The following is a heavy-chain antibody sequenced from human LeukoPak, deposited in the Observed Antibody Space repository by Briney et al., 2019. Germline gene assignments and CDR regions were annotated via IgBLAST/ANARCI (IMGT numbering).Heavy chain of an antibody. Sequence: GGSLRLSYVASAFTFSSYGMHWVRQPPGKGLEWVAVISSDGRNKNYVDSVKGRFTISRDNSKNTLSLQMNNLRIEDTAVYYCARAQQRRFDHCGQGVLVTVSS. D-gene: IGHD6-25*01. CDR1: AFTFSSYG. CDR2: ISSDGRNK. J-gene: IGHJ4*02. CDR3: ARAQQRRFDH. V-gene: IGHV3-30*03.